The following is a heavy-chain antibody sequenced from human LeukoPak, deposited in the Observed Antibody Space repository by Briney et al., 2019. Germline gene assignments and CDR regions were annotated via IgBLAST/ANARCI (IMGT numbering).Heavy chain of an antibody. J-gene: IGHJ4*02. Sequence: SETLSLTCTVSGGSISSGSYYWSWIRQPAGKGLEWIGRIYTSGSTNYNPSLKSRVTISVDTSKNQFSLKLSSVTAADTAVYYCARGAIGGYYILDYWGQGTLVTVSS. CDR2: IYTSGST. CDR1: GGSISSGSYY. CDR3: ARGAIGGYYILDY. V-gene: IGHV4-61*02. D-gene: IGHD3-3*01.